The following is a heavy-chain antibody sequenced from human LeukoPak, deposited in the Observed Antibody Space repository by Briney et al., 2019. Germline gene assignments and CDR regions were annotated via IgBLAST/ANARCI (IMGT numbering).Heavy chain of an antibody. J-gene: IGHJ5*02. CDR1: GASISSGSYY. V-gene: IGHV4-39*01. CDR2: IYYSGST. Sequence: SETLSLTCTVSGASISSGSYYWGWIRQPPGKGLEWIGSIYYSGSTYYNPSLKSRVTISVDTSKNQFSLKLSSVTAADTAVYYCARRFGELFRWFDPWGQGTLVTVSS. D-gene: IGHD3-10*01. CDR3: ARRFGELFRWFDP.